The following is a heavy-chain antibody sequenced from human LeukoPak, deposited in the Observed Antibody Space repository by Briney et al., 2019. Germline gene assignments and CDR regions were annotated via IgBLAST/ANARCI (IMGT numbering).Heavy chain of an antibody. Sequence: GGSLRLSCAASGFTVSSNYMSWVRQAPGKGLEWVPVIYSGGSTYYADSVKGRFTISRDNSKNTLYLQMNSLRAEDTAVYYCARGRRGSYLDYWGQGTLVTVSS. CDR2: IYSGGST. J-gene: IGHJ4*02. V-gene: IGHV3-53*01. CDR1: GFTVSSNY. CDR3: ARGRRGSYLDY. D-gene: IGHD1-26*01.